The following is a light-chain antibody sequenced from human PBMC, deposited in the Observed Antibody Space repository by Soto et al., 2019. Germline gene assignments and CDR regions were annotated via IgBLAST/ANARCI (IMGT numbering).Light chain of an antibody. V-gene: IGLV2-23*02. J-gene: IGLJ2*01. CDR1: SSNVGGYNF. Sequence: QSALTQPASVSGSPGQSIAISCTGTSSNVGGYNFVSWYQQHPGKDPKLLIYEVNKRPSGVSNRFSGSKSDNTASLTISGLQAEDEADYYCCSYGGDRIFGGGTKLTVL. CDR3: CSYGGDRI. CDR2: EVN.